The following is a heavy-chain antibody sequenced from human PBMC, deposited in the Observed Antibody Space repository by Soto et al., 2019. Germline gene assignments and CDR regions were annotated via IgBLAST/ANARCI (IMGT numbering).Heavy chain of an antibody. D-gene: IGHD3-22*01. CDR2: IIPIFGTA. J-gene: IGHJ3*02. CDR3: ARDGGYYYDSSGYYDDAFDI. V-gene: IGHV1-69*13. Sequence: SVKVSCKASGGTFSSYAISWVRQAPGQGLEWLGGIIPIFGTANYAQKFQGRVTITADESTSTAYMELRSLRSDDTAVYYCARDGGYYYDSSGYYDDAFDIWGQGTMVTVSS. CDR1: GGTFSSYA.